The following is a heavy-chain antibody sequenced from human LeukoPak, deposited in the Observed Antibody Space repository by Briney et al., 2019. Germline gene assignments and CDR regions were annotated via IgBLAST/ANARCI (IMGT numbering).Heavy chain of an antibody. Sequence: PSETLSLTCTVSGGSISTYYWTWIRQPPGKGLEWIGYIYYSGSANYNPSLQSRVTISVDMSKNQFSLKLTSVTAADTAVYYCARGAPGDSSGYRDPSFDYWGQGTLVTVSS. CDR1: GGSISTYY. V-gene: IGHV4-59*01. CDR2: IYYSGSA. D-gene: IGHD3-22*01. CDR3: ARGAPGDSSGYRDPSFDY. J-gene: IGHJ4*02.